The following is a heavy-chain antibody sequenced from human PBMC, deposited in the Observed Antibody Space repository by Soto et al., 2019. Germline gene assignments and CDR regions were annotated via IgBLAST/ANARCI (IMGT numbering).Heavy chain of an antibody. V-gene: IGHV3-7*01. Sequence: GGSLRLSCAASGFTFSSYWMSWVRQAPGKGLEWVANIKQDGSEKYYVDSVKGRFTISRDNAKNSLYLQMNSLRAEDTAVYYCASGGIYYYMDVWGKGTTVTVSS. CDR1: GFTFSSYW. CDR2: IKQDGSEK. J-gene: IGHJ6*03. CDR3: ASGGIYYYMDV. D-gene: IGHD3-3*01.